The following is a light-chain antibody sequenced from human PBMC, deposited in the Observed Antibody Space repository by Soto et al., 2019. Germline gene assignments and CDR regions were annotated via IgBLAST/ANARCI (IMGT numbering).Light chain of an antibody. J-gene: IGKJ4*01. CDR3: QPYYSYPALT. Sequence: DIQMTQSPSSLSASVGDRVTITCRASQSISSYLAWYQQKPGKAPKLLIYAASTLQSGVPPRFRGSGSGTDFTLTISCLQSEDFSTYYRQPYYSYPALTFGGGTKVDIK. CDR2: AAS. CDR1: QSISSY. V-gene: IGKV1-9*01.